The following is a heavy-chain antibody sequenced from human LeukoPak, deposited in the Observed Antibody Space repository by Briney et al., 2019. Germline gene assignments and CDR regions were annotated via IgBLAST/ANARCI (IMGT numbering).Heavy chain of an antibody. CDR2: IIPIFGTA. CDR1: GGTFSSYG. V-gene: IGHV1-69*06. Sequence: ASVKVSCKASGGTFSSYGISWVRQAPGQGLEWMGGIIPIFGTANYAQKFQGRVTITADKSTSTAYMELSSLRSEDTAVYYCASGLVVGAVNDYWGQGTLVTVSS. J-gene: IGHJ4*02. D-gene: IGHD2-15*01. CDR3: ASGLVVGAVNDY.